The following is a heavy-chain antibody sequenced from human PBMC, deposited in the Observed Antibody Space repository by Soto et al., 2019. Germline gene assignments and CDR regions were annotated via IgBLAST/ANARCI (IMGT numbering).Heavy chain of an antibody. CDR2: IYYSGST. V-gene: IGHV4-39*01. D-gene: IGHD2-21*02. J-gene: IGHJ4*02. CDR3: ARHGALVVVTAQANSAFDY. CDR1: GGSISSSSYY. Sequence: PSETLSLTCTVSGGSISSSSYYWGWIRQPPGKGLEWIGSIYYSGSTYYNPSLKSRVTISVDTSKNQFSLKLSSVTAADTAVYYCARHGALVVVTAQANSAFDYWGQGTLVTVSS.